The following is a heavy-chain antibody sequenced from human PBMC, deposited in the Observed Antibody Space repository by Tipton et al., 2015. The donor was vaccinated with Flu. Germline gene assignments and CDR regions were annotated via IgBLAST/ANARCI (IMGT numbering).Heavy chain of an antibody. V-gene: IGHV4-38-2*02. CDR2: IHRYGTA. J-gene: IGHJ6*02. Sequence: TLSLTCAVSGDFISNDYFWGWIRQPPGKGLEWIAAIHRYGTAYYNPSLKSRVTMSVARSKNQFSLRLTSVTAADTAVYYCARDQGFGGGLAYDYYAMDVWGQGTTVTVSS. CDR1: GDFISNDYF. CDR3: ARDQGFGGGLAYDYYAMDV. D-gene: IGHD3-10*01.